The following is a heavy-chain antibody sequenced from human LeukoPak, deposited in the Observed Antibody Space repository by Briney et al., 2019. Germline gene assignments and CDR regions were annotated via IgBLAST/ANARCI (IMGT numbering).Heavy chain of an antibody. CDR3: ASGLWFGELFSDY. J-gene: IGHJ4*02. D-gene: IGHD3-10*01. CDR2: MNPNSGNT. Sequence: ASVKVSCKASGYTFTSYDINWVRQATGQGREWMGWMNPNSGNTGYAQKFQGRVTMTRNTSISTAYMELSSLRSEDTAVYYCASGLWFGELFSDYWGQGTLVTVSS. CDR1: GYTFTSYD. V-gene: IGHV1-8*01.